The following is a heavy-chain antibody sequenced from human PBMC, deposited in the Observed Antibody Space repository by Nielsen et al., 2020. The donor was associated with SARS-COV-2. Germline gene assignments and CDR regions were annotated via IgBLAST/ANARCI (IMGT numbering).Heavy chain of an antibody. Sequence: GGSLRPSCPVSGFTISNYGMQWVRQPPGKGLGWVATMSHDGRLKWYADSVKGRFTISRDYSKGTLHLQMNSLRPDDTAVYYCATQYFVWVWYMFYGVDVGGQGTRVTVSS. J-gene: IGHJ6*02. V-gene: IGHV3-30*03. D-gene: IGHD3-9*01. CDR2: MSHDGRLK. CDR3: ATQYFVWVWYMFYGVDV. CDR1: GFTISNYG.